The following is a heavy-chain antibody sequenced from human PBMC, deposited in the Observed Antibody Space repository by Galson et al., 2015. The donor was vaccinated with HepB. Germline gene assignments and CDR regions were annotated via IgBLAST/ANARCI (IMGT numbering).Heavy chain of an antibody. D-gene: IGHD6-13*01. Sequence: PALVKPTQPLTLTCTFSGFSLSTSGMCVSWIRQPPGKALEWLARIDWDDDEYYSTSLKTRLTISKDTSKNQVVLTMTNMDPVDTATYYCARTPVGGSWYGRDAFDIWGQGTMVTVSS. CDR1: GFSLSTSGMC. J-gene: IGHJ3*02. V-gene: IGHV2-70*11. CDR3: ARTPVGGSWYGRDAFDI. CDR2: IDWDDDE.